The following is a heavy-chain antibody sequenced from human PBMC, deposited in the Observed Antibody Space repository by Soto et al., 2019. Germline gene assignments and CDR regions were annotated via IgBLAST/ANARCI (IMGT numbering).Heavy chain of an antibody. CDR2: IIPIFGTA. V-gene: IGHV1-69*13. D-gene: IGHD3-22*01. J-gene: IGHJ4*02. CDR3: ARGNSTYYYDSSGYYYPRGYFDY. CDR1: GGTFSSYA. Sequence: ASVKVSCKASGGTFSSYAISWVRQAPGQGLEWMGGIIPIFGTANYAQKFQGRVTITADESTSTAYMELSSLRSEDTAVYYCARGNSTYYYDSSGYYYPRGYFDYWGQGTLVTVSS.